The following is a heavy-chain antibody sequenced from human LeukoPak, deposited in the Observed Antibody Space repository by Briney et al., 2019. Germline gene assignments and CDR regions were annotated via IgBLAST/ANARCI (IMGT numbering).Heavy chain of an antibody. CDR1: GFTFSSYS. Sequence: GGSLRLSCAASGFTFSSYSMHWVRQAPGKGLEWVSSISSSSSYIYYADSVKGRFTISRDNAKNSLYLQMNSLRAEDTAVYYCARDYYSYGYTYYFDYWGQGTLVTVSS. J-gene: IGHJ4*02. CDR2: ISSSSSYI. V-gene: IGHV3-21*01. D-gene: IGHD3-10*01. CDR3: ARDYYSYGYTYYFDY.